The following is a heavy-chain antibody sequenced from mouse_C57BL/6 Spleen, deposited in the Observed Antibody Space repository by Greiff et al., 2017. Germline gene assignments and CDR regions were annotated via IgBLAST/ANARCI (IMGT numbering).Heavy chain of an antibody. CDR1: GYTFTSYW. V-gene: IGHV1-59*01. CDR3: ASLPNAFY. J-gene: IGHJ2*01. CDR2: IDPSDSYT. D-gene: IGHD5-1*01. Sequence: VQLQQPGAELVRPGTSVKLSCKASGYTFTSYWMHWVKQRPGQGLEWIGVIDPSDSYTNYNQKFKGKATLTVDTSSSTAYMQLSSLTSEDSAVYYCASLPNAFYWGQGTTLTVSS.